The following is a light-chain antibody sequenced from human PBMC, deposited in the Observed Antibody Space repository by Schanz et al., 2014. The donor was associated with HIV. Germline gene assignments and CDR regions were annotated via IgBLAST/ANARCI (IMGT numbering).Light chain of an antibody. CDR1: SSNIGAGYD. V-gene: IGLV1-40*01. J-gene: IGLJ2*01. Sequence: QSVLAQPPSVSGAPGQRVTISCTGTSSNIGAGYDVHWYQLLPGTAPTLLIFDNTNRPSGVPARFSGSKSGTSASLAISGLQAEDEADYFCAAWDDSLNALFFGGGTKLTVL. CDR3: AAWDDSLNALF. CDR2: DNT.